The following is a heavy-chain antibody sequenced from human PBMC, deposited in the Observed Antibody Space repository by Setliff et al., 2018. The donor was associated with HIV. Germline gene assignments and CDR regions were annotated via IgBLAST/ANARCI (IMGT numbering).Heavy chain of an antibody. Sequence: GSLRLSCAASGLTVSRNYMTWVRQAPGKGLEWVSSISSDGRYIYYADSVKGRFTISRDDAKSSLYLQMYSLRAEDTAVCYCARDRASSGYYSQFDYWGQGEMVTVSS. J-gene: IGHJ4*01. CDR3: ARDRASSGYYSQFDY. CDR1: GLTVSRNY. D-gene: IGHD3-22*01. CDR2: ISSDGRYI. V-gene: IGHV3-21*01.